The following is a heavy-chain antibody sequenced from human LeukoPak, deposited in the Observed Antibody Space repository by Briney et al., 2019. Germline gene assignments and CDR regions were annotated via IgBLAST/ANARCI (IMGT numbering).Heavy chain of an antibody. J-gene: IGHJ4*02. D-gene: IGHD4/OR15-4a*01. CDR1: GGSISSSPDY. CDR2: MFTTGTI. V-gene: IGHV4-39*07. Sequence: SETLSLTCTVSGGSISSSPDYWGWIRQPPGKGLEWIGRMFTTGTIDYNPSLKSRVTISLDTSKNQFSLQLSSVTAADTAVYYCARLSGRDYYFDYWGQGTLVTVSS. CDR3: ARLSGRDYYFDY.